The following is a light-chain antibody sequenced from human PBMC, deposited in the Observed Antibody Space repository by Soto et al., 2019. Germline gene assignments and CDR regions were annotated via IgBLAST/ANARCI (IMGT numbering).Light chain of an antibody. V-gene: IGKV1-9*01. J-gene: IGKJ5*01. CDR1: QGISSY. CDR3: QHLDSYST. Sequence: DIQLTQSPSFLSASVGDRVTITCRASQGISSYLAWYQQKPGKAPKLLIYAASTLQSGVPSRFSGSGSRTEFTLTFSSLQPEDFTTYHCQHLDSYSTFGQGTRLEIK. CDR2: AAS.